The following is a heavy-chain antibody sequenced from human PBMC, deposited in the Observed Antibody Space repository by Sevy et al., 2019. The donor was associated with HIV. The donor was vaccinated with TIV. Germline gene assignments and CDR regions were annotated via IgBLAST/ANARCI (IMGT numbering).Heavy chain of an antibody. CDR3: ARDSLTVY. J-gene: IGHJ4*02. CDR1: GFTFSGSA. Sequence: GGSLRLSCAASGFTFSGSAIHWVRQASGKGLEWVSYISSSSSTIYYADSVKGRFTISRDNAKNSLYLQMNSLRAEDTAVYYCARDSLTVYWGQGTLVTVSS. D-gene: IGHD2-8*02. CDR2: ISSSSSTI. V-gene: IGHV3-48*01.